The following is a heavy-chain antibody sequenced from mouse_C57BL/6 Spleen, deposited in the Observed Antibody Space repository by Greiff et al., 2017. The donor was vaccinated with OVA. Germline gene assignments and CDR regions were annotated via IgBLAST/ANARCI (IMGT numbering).Heavy chain of an antibody. J-gene: IGHJ2*01. CDR1: GYAFSSSW. D-gene: IGHD1-1*01. CDR3: ARGPTVVDYFDY. Sequence: QVQLQQSGPELVKPGASVKISCKASGYAFSSSWMNWVKQRPGKGLEWIGRIYPGDGDTNYNGKFKGKATLTADKSSSTAYMQLSSLTSEDSAVYFCARGPTVVDYFDYWGQGTTLTVSS. V-gene: IGHV1-82*01. CDR2: IYPGDGDT.